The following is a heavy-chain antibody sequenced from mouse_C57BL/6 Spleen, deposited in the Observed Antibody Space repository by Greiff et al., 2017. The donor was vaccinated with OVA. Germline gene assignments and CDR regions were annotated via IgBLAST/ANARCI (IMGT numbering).Heavy chain of an antibody. Sequence: VQLQQSGPELVKPGASVKIPCKASGYTFTDYNMDWVKQSHGKSLEWIGDINPNNGGTIYNQKFKGKATLTVDKSSSTAYMELRSLTSEDTAVYYCARGGDDYDMIYWGQGTLVTVSA. J-gene: IGHJ3*01. V-gene: IGHV1-18*01. CDR1: GYTFTDYN. CDR2: INPNNGGT. CDR3: ARGGDDYDMIY. D-gene: IGHD2-4*01.